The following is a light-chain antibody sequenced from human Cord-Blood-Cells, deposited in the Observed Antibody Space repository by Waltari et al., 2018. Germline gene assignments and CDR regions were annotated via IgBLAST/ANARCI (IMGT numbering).Light chain of an antibody. CDR3: QQYNNWPL. Sequence: EIVMTQSPATLSVSPGERATLSCRASQSVSSNLAWYQQKLGQAPRLLLYGTSTRATGIPARFSGRGSGTEFTLHISSLQSEDFAVYYCQQYNNWPLFGQGTKVEIK. CDR1: QSVSSN. CDR2: GTS. V-gene: IGKV3-15*01. J-gene: IGKJ1*01.